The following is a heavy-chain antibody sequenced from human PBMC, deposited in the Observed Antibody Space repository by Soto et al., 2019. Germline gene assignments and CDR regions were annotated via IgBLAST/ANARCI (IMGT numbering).Heavy chain of an antibody. V-gene: IGHV1-69*02. CDR1: GGTFSSYT. Sequence: QVQLVQSGAEVKKPGSSVKVSCKASGGTFSSYTISWVRQAPGQGLEWMGRIIPILGIANYAQKFQGRVTITADKSTSTAYMELSSLRSEETAVYYCASIAAAGTISYFDYWGQGTLVTVSS. J-gene: IGHJ4*02. CDR2: IIPILGIA. D-gene: IGHD6-13*01. CDR3: ASIAAAGTISYFDY.